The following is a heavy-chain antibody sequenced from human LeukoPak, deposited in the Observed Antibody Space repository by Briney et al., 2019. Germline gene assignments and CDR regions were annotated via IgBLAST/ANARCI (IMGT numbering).Heavy chain of an antibody. CDR3: ARGTKVATTMVDY. D-gene: IGHD3-10*01. CDR2: INHSGST. J-gene: IGHJ4*02. V-gene: IGHV4-34*01. Sequence: KPSETLSLTCAVYGVSFSGYYWSWIRQPPGKGLEWIGEINHSGSTNYNPSLKSRVTISVDTSKNQFSLKLSSVTAADTAVYYCARGTKVATTMVDYWGQGTLVTVSS. CDR1: GVSFSGYY.